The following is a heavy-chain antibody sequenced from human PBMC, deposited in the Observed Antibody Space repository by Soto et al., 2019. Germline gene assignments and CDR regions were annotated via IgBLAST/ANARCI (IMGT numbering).Heavy chain of an antibody. CDR3: ARETRGGTACNPESL. CDR2: IYYSGST. V-gene: IGHV4-31*03. Sequence: SETLSLTCTVSGGSISSGGYYWSWIRQHPGKGLEWIGYIYYSGSTYYNPSLKSRVTISVDTSKNQFSLKLSSVTAADTAVYYLARETRGGTACNPESLWGQGTLVTVSS. J-gene: IGHJ4*02. D-gene: IGHD3-16*01. CDR1: GGSISSGGYY.